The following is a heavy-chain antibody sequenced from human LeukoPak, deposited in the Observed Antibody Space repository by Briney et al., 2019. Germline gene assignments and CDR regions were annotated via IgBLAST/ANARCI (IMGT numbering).Heavy chain of an antibody. J-gene: IGHJ5*02. CDR3: ARGKIGFDP. V-gene: IGHV3-66*01. Sequence: GDSLRLSCAASGFTVSSDYMNWVRQAPGKGLEWVSIIYSGGYTEYEDSVKGRFAISRDESKNTVFLQMNSLRVEDAAVYYCARGKIGFDPWGKGTLVTVSS. CDR2: IYSGGYT. CDR1: GFTVSSDY.